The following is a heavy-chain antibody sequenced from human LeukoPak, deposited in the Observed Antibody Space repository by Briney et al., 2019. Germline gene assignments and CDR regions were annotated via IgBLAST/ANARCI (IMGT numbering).Heavy chain of an antibody. CDR1: GGSISSGSYY. D-gene: IGHD3-22*01. J-gene: IGHJ4*02. CDR3: ARFHYDSSGYYSSFDY. CDR2: IYTSGST. V-gene: IGHV4-61*02. Sequence: SQTLSLTCTVSGGSISSGSYYWSWIRQPAGKGLEWIGRIYTSGSTIYNPSVKSRVTISVDTSKNQFSLKLSSVTAADTAVYYCARFHYDSSGYYSSFDYWGQGTLVTVSS.